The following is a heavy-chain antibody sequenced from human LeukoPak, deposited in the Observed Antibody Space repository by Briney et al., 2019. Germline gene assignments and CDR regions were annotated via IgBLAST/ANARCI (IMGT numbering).Heavy chain of an antibody. CDR3: ARHLHCGIAAAGTGFDY. CDR2: IYPGDSDT. Sequence: RGESLKISCKGSGYSFTSYWIGWVRQMPGKGLEWMGIIYPGDSDTRYSPSFQGQVTISADKSISTAYLQWSSLKASDTAMYYCARHLHCGIAAAGTGFDYWGQGTLVTVSS. CDR1: GYSFTSYW. D-gene: IGHD6-13*01. J-gene: IGHJ4*02. V-gene: IGHV5-51*01.